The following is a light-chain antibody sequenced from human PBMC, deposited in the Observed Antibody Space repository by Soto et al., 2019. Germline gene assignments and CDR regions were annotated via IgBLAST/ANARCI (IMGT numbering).Light chain of an antibody. V-gene: IGKV1-5*01. CDR3: QQYNSWAS. Sequence: DIQMTQSPSTLSASVGDTVIITCRASQNIGRWLAWYQQKPGKAPKLLMHDASTLESGVPSRFSGSGSGAEFTLTISSLQADDFGTYYRQQYNSWASFGGGTKVEVK. CDR1: QNIGRW. J-gene: IGKJ4*01. CDR2: DAS.